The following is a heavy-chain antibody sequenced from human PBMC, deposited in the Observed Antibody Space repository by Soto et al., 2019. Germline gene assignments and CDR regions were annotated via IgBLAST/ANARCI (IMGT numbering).Heavy chain of an antibody. CDR1: GFTFSSYA. J-gene: IGHJ5*02. Sequence: EVQLLESGGGLVQPGGSLRLSCAASGFTFSSYAMSWVRQAPGKGLEWVSTIRGGSGSTYYADSAKGRFTISRDNSKNTLYLQVDSLRVEDTAVYYCAKGGTGTIDWFDPWGQGTLVTVSS. D-gene: IGHD1-7*01. CDR2: IRGGSGST. CDR3: AKGGTGTIDWFDP. V-gene: IGHV3-23*01.